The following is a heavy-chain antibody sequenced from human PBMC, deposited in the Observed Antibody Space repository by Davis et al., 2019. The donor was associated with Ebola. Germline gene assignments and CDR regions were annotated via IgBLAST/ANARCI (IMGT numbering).Heavy chain of an antibody. V-gene: IGHV4-34*01. CDR2: IDHSGTT. Sequence: SETLSLTCAVYGGSVSGYSWSWIRQRQGKGLEWIVEIDHSGTTNYIPSLKSRVTISRDTSKNQFSLKLNSVTAADTAVYFCARGIRGTYGSNYYGLDVWGRGTPVTVSS. D-gene: IGHD3-16*01. J-gene: IGHJ6*02. CDR3: ARGIRGTYGSNYYGLDV. CDR1: GGSVSGYS.